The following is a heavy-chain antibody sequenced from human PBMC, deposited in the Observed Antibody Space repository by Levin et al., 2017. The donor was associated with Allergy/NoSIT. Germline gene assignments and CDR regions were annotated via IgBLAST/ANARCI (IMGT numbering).Heavy chain of an antibody. Sequence: ASETLSLTCAVSGGSVSVTNYYWSWIRQPPGKGLEWIGYIFYSGTTSYNPSLRSRVTISLDTSKSQFSLKLTSVTAADTAIYYCAREGAAKFDLWGQGTLVTVSS. CDR3: AREGAAKFDL. V-gene: IGHV4-61*01. CDR2: IFYSGTT. J-gene: IGHJ4*02. CDR1: GGSVSVTNYY. D-gene: IGHD4/OR15-4a*01.